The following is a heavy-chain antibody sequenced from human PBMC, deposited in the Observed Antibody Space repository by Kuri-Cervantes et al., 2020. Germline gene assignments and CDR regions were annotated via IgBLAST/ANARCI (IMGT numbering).Heavy chain of an antibody. Sequence: ASVKVSCKASGYTFTSYGISWVRQAPGQGLEWMGWISAYNGNTNYAQNLQGRVTMTRDTSTSTVYMELSSLRSEDTAVYYCARGYENAAIDYWGQGTLVTVSS. V-gene: IGHV1-18*01. D-gene: IGHD5-12*01. J-gene: IGHJ4*02. CDR2: ISAYNGNT. CDR3: ARGYENAAIDY. CDR1: GYTFTSYG.